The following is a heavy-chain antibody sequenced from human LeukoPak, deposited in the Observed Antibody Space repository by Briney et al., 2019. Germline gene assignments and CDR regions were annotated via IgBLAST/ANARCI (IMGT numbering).Heavy chain of an antibody. CDR2: IHYNGST. Sequence: SDTLSLTCTVSNGPVNSFYGRWIRQTPGKGLEWIGYIHYNGSTNYNLSLRSRATLSVDTSKNQFSLKVTSVTAADTAAYFCAREGLTPCNSKVCPAQPYFDAWGPGALVTVSS. V-gene: IGHV4-59*02. J-gene: IGHJ5*02. D-gene: IGHD2/OR15-2a*01. CDR3: AREGLTPCNSKVCPAQPYFDA. CDR1: NGPVNSFY.